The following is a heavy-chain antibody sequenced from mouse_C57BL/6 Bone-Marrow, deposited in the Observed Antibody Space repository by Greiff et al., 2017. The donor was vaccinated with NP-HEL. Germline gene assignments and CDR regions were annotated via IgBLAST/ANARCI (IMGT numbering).Heavy chain of an antibody. CDR1: GYTFTDYY. D-gene: IGHD4-1*01. J-gene: IGHJ3*01. V-gene: IGHV1-19*01. Sequence: EVQLQQSGPVLVKPGASVKMSCKASGYTFTDYYMNWVKQSHGKSLEWIGVINPYNGGTSYNQKFKGKATLTVDKSSSTAYMELNSLTSEDSAVYYCARLVNWDKFRFAYWGQGTLVTVSA. CDR3: ARLVNWDKFRFAY. CDR2: INPYNGGT.